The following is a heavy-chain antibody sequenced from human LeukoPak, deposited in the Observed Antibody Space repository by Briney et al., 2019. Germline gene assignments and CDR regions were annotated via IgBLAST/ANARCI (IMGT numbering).Heavy chain of an antibody. CDR2: ILHSGNT. J-gene: IGHJ3*02. V-gene: IGHV4-34*12. Sequence: KASETLSLTCAVYGGSFSGYYWNWIRQPPGKGLEWIGSILHSGNTYYNPSLKSRVTISVATSKNQFSLKLSSVTAADTAVYYCARPITGDDAFDIWGQGTMVTVSS. D-gene: IGHD1-20*01. CDR1: GGSFSGYY. CDR3: ARPITGDDAFDI.